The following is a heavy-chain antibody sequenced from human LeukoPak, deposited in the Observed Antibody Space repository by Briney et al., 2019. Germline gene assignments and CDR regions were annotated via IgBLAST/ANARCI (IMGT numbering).Heavy chain of an antibody. CDR2: IYYSGST. CDR3: ARGGSRTWDYDYSYYMDV. D-gene: IGHD2-2*01. J-gene: IGHJ6*03. Sequence: SETLSLTCTVSGGSISSYYWSWIRQPPGKGLEWIGYIYYSGSTNYNPSLKSRVTISVDTSKNQFSLKLSSVTAADTAVYYCARGGSRTWDYDYSYYMDVWGKGTTVTVSS. CDR1: GGSISSYY. V-gene: IGHV4-59*01.